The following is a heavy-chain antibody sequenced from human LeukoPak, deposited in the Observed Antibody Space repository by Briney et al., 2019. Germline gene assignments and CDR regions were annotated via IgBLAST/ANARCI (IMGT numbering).Heavy chain of an antibody. J-gene: IGHJ4*02. CDR1: GFTFSSYT. CDR2: IITSDGNT. V-gene: IGHV3-23*01. D-gene: IGHD7-27*01. CDR3: AKDGGLWVSAHWGDS. Sequence: PWGSLRLSCAASGFTFSSYTMSWVRQAPGKGLEWVSTIITSDGNTYYTDSVKGRFTVSRDNSKNTLFLQMNSLRAEDTAVYYCAKDGGLWVSAHWGDSWGRGTLVTVSS.